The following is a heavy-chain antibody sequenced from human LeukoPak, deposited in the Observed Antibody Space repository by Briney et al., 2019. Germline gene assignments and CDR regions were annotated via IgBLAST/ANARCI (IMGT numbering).Heavy chain of an antibody. Sequence: PSETLFLTCTVSGGSISSYYWSWIRQPPGKGLEWIGYIYYSGSTNYNPSLKSRVTISVDTSKNQFSLKLSSVTAADTAVYYCARHKRGNDAFDIWGQGTMVTVSS. J-gene: IGHJ3*02. D-gene: IGHD3-16*01. V-gene: IGHV4-59*08. CDR1: GGSISSYY. CDR3: ARHKRGNDAFDI. CDR2: IYYSGST.